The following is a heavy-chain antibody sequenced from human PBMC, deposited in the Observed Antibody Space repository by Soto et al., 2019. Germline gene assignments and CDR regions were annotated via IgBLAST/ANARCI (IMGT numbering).Heavy chain of an antibody. CDR2: IFPSGAT. CDR1: GAPISGGDYH. CDR3: ARGSAAKRYFDL. Sequence: QVQLQESGPGLVKPSQTLSLMCTVSGAPISGGDYHWSWIRQPPGKGLEWIGYIFPSGATHYNSSLGSRITMSVETSKCHFSLKLTSVTAADTAVYFCARGSAAKRYFDLWGRGTLVTVSS. J-gene: IGHJ2*01. V-gene: IGHV4-30-4*01. D-gene: IGHD5-18*01.